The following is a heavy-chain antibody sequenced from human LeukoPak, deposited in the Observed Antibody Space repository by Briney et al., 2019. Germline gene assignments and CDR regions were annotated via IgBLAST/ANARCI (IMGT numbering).Heavy chain of an antibody. J-gene: IGHJ4*02. D-gene: IGHD2-21*02. Sequence: PGGSLRLSCAASGFTFSSYAMSWVRQAPGKGLEWVSSISASDITYYADPVKGRFTIPRDDSKNTLYVQMNSLRAEDTAVYYCAKGRACGGDCYSLFDYWGQGTLVTVSS. CDR1: GFTFSSYA. CDR2: ISASDIT. CDR3: AKGRACGGDCYSLFDY. V-gene: IGHV3-23*01.